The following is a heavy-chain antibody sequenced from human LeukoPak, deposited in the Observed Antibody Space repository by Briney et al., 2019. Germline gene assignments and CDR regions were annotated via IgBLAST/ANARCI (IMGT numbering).Heavy chain of an antibody. CDR1: GGSISSYY. CDR3: ARARYCSGGSCPGYFQH. CDR2: IYYSGST. J-gene: IGHJ1*01. V-gene: IGHV4-59*01. Sequence: SETLSLTCTVSGGSISSYYWSWLRQPPGKGLEWIGYIYYSGSTNYNPSLKSRVTISVDTSKNQFSLKLSSVTAADTAVYYCARARYCSGGSCPGYFQHWGQGTLVTVSS. D-gene: IGHD2-15*01.